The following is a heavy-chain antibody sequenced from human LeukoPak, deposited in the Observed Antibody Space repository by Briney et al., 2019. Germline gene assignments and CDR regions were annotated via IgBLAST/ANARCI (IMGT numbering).Heavy chain of an antibody. CDR3: AKDFREYGDYHAFDM. CDR2: ISASGGST. V-gene: IGHV3-23*01. J-gene: IGHJ3*02. D-gene: IGHD4-17*01. CDR1: GFTFSSSA. Sequence: AGGSLRLSCAASGFTFSSSAMSWVRQVPGKGLEWVSGISASGGSTSYADSVKGRFTISRDNSKSTLYLQMNSLRAEDTAVYYCAKDFREYGDYHAFDMWGQGTMVTVSS.